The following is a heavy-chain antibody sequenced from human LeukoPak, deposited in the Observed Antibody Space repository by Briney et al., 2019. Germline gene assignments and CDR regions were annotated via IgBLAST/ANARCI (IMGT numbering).Heavy chain of an antibody. CDR2: IYYSGST. D-gene: IGHD2-15*01. CDR3: ATRAGEGYCSGGSCYEDY. CDR1: GGSISSSSYY. J-gene: IGHJ4*02. Sequence: SETLSLTCTVSGGSISSSSYYWGWIRQPPGKGLEWIGSIYYSGSTYYNPSLKSRVTISVDTSKNQFSLKLSSVTAADTAVYYCATRAGEGYCSGGSCYEDYWGQGTLVTVSS. V-gene: IGHV4-39*01.